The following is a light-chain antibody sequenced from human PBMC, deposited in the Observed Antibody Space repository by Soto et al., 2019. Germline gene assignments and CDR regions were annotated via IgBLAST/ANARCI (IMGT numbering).Light chain of an antibody. V-gene: IGKV1-9*01. J-gene: IGKJ2*01. CDR2: AAS. CDR3: QQLNDYPYT. Sequence: DIQLTQSPSFLSASVGDRVTITCRASQGVTTYLAWYQQSPGKAPNLLIYAASTLNTGVPARFTGSRSGTEVSLTISSLQPEDSATYYCQQLNDYPYTFGQGTKLEI. CDR1: QGVTTY.